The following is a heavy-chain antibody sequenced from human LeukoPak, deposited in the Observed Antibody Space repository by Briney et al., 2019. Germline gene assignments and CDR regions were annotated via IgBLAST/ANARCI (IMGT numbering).Heavy chain of an antibody. CDR1: GFTVSSNY. CDR3: AACITTLGTLDY. CDR2: ISSSGSI. D-gene: IGHD6-13*01. Sequence: GGSLRLSCAASGFTVSSNYMNWVRQAPGKGLEWVSYISSSGSIYYADSVKGRFTISRDNAKNSLYLQMNSLRDEDTAVYYCAACITTLGTLDYWGQGTLVTVSS. J-gene: IGHJ4*02. V-gene: IGHV3-69-1*01.